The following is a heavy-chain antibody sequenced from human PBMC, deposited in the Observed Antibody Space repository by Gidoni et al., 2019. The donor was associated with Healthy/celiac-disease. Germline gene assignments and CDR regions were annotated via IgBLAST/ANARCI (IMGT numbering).Heavy chain of an antibody. V-gene: IGHV3-49*05. CDR1: GFTFGDYA. CDR2: IRSKAYGGTT. CDR3: TRGGGYFDWLLPPYYFDY. Sequence: EVQLVDSGGGLVKPGRSLRLSCTASGFTFGDYAMSCFRQAPGKGLEWVGFIRSKAYGGTTEYAASVKGRFTISRDDSKSIAYLQMNSLKTEDTAVYYCTRGGGYFDWLLPPYYFDYWGQGTLVTVSS. J-gene: IGHJ4*02. D-gene: IGHD3-9*01.